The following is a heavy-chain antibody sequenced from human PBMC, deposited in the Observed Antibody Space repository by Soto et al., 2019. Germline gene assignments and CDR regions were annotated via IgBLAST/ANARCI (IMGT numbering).Heavy chain of an antibody. D-gene: IGHD2-15*01. CDR2: IWYDGSNK. CDR3: ARVFQYCSGGSCYKIGSYYGMDV. J-gene: IGHJ6*02. Sequence: VGSLRLSCAASGFTFSSYGLHWVRQAPGKGLEWVAVIWYDGSNKYYADSVKGRFTISRDNSKNTLYLQMNSLRAEDTAVYYCARVFQYCSGGSCYKIGSYYGMDVWGQGTTVTVSS. CDR1: GFTFSSYG. V-gene: IGHV3-33*01.